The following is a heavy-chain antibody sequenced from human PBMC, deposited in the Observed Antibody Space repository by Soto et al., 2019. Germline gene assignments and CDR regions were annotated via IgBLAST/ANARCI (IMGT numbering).Heavy chain of an antibody. CDR1: DGSIDSSAYS. D-gene: IGHD2-21*02. Sequence: SETLSLTCTVSDGSIDSSAYSWGWIRQPPGKGLEWVGSINYSGSTYYSPSLKSRVTISIDTSRNQFSLRLSSVTAADTAVYYCARRDCAGDSYSWYYWGQGTLVTVSS. CDR2: INYSGST. CDR3: ARRDCAGDSYSWYY. J-gene: IGHJ4*02. V-gene: IGHV4-39*01.